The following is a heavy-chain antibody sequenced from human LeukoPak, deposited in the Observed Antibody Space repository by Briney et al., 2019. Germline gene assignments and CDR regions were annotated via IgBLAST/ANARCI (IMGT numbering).Heavy chain of an antibody. D-gene: IGHD6-13*01. J-gene: IGHJ4*02. Sequence: SETLSLTCTVSGGSISSDSFYWGWIRQPPGKGLVWIGSIFYSGSTSYNPSLKSRVTISVDTSKNQFSLKVNSVTATDTAVYYCARHSGPYASSWFDYWGQGSLVSVSS. CDR1: GGSISSDSFY. V-gene: IGHV4-39*01. CDR2: IFYSGST. CDR3: ARHSGPYASSWFDY.